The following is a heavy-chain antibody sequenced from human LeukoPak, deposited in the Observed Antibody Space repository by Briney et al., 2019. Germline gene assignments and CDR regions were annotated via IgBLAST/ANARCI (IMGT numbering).Heavy chain of an antibody. D-gene: IGHD6-13*01. CDR3: ARDYRQLVRPFDY. V-gene: IGHV3-21*01. CDR1: GFTFSSYS. CDR2: ISSSSSYI. J-gene: IGHJ4*02. Sequence: PGGSLRLSCAASGFTFSSYSMNWVRQAPGKGLEWVSSISSSSSYIYYADSVKGRFTISRDNAKNSLYLQMNSLRAEDTAVYYCARDYRQLVRPFDYWGQGTLVTVSS.